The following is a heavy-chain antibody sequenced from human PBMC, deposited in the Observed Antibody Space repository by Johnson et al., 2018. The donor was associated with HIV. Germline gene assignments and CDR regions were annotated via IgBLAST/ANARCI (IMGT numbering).Heavy chain of an antibody. CDR2: IRWDGAIT. Sequence: VQLVESGGAVVQPGGSLRLSCAASGFTFDDYAMHWVRQAPGNGLEWVSLIRWDGAITSYVDSVKGRFTISRDNRRNSLFLQMKSLRAEDTALYYCARAEIYEGRVGDFAFDIWGRGTMVTVSS. CDR1: GFTFDDYA. D-gene: IGHD3-10*01. J-gene: IGHJ3*02. CDR3: ARAEIYEGRVGDFAFDI. V-gene: IGHV3-43D*03.